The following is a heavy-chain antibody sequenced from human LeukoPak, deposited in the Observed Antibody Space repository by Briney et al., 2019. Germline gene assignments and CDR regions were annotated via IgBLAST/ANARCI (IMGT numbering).Heavy chain of an antibody. Sequence: PSETLSLTCAVYGGSFSGCYWSWIRQPPGKGLEWIGEINHSGSTNYNPSLKSRVTISVDTSKNQFSLKLSSVTAADTAVYYCARGRWFDPWGQGTLVTVSS. J-gene: IGHJ5*02. CDR1: GGSFSGCY. CDR2: INHSGST. V-gene: IGHV4-34*01. CDR3: ARGRWFDP.